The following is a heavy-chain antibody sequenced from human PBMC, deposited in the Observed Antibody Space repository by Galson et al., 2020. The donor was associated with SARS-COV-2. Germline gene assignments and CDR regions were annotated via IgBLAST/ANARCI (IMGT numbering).Heavy chain of an antibody. CDR1: GGSISSYY. CDR2: IYYSGST. CDR3: ARDRTAVSGTIYYYGMDV. V-gene: IGHV4-59*01. J-gene: IGHJ6*02. Sequence: SQTLSLTCTVSGGSISSYYWSWIRQPPGKGLEWIGYIYYSGSTNYNPSLKSRVTISVDTSKNQFSLKLSSVTAADTAVYYCARDRTAVSGTIYYYGMDVWGQGTTVTVSS. D-gene: IGHD6-19*01.